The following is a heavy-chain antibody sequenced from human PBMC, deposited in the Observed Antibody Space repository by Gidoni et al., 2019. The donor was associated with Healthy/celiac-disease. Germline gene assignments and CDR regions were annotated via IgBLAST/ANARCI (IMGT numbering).Heavy chain of an antibody. J-gene: IGHJ4*02. CDR3: ARVLGTYYFDY. V-gene: IGHV3-11*06. CDR1: GFTFSDYY. Sequence: QVQLVESGGGLVKPGGSLRLSCAAPGFTFSDYYMSWIRQAPGKGLEWVSYISSSSSYTNYADSVKGRFTISRDNAKNSLYLQMNSLRAEDTAVYYCARVLGTYYFDYWGQGTLVTVSS. D-gene: IGHD7-27*01. CDR2: ISSSSSYT.